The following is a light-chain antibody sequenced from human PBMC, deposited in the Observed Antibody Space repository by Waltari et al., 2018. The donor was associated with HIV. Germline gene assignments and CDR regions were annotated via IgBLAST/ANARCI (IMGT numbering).Light chain of an antibody. CDR3: QLRSSWPLT. V-gene: IGKV3-11*01. Sequence: NVLTQSPATLSLSPGETATLSCKASLSASNRLAWYQQKPGQAPRLLIYDASNRATDIPARFRGSGSGTDFTLTISNLEPEDFAVYYCQLRSSWPLTFGGGTKVEMK. J-gene: IGKJ4*01. CDR1: LSASNR. CDR2: DAS.